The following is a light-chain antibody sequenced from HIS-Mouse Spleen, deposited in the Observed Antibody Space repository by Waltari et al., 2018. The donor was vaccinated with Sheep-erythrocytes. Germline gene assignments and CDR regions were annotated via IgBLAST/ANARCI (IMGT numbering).Light chain of an antibody. CDR1: KLGDKY. J-gene: IGLJ2*01. CDR3: QAWDSSTAV. CDR2: QGS. Sequence: SYELTQPPSVSVSPGQTASITCSGDKLGDKYACWYQQKPGQSPVRGIYQGSKRPSGIPERFSGSNSGNTATLTISGTQAMDEADYYCQAWDSSTAVFGGGTKLTVL. V-gene: IGLV3-1*01.